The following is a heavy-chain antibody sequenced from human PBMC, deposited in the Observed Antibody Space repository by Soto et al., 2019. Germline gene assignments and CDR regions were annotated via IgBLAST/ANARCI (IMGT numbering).Heavy chain of an antibody. J-gene: IGHJ4*02. Sequence: GGPMRLSCGASAFTFRNYAMHWVRQAPGKGLEWVAIISYDGSDKYCADSVKGRFTISRDNSKNTVYLQMNSLRAEDTAIYYCAREAEALDHWGQGALVTVSS. CDR2: ISYDGSDK. CDR1: AFTFRNYA. V-gene: IGHV3-30-3*01. D-gene: IGHD6-13*01. CDR3: AREAEALDH.